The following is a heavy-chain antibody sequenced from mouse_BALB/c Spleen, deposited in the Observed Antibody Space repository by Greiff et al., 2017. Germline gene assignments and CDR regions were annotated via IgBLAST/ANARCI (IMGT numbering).Heavy chain of an antibody. CDR1: GYTFTSYY. CDR3: ARKSVLFDY. Sequence: LHESGPELVKPGASVRMSCKASGYTFTSYYIHWVKQRPGQGLEWIGWIYPGNVNTKYNEKFKGKATLTADKSSSTAYMQLSSLTSEDSAVYFCARKSVLFDYWGQGTTLTVSS. CDR2: IYPGNVNT. J-gene: IGHJ2*01. V-gene: IGHV1S56*01.